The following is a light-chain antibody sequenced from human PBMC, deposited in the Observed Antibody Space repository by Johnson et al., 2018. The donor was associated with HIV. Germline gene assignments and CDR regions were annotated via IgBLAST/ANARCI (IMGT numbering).Light chain of an antibody. Sequence: LTQPPSVSAAPGQKVTISCSGSSSNIGNNYVSWYQQLPGTAPKLLIYENNKRPSGIPERFSGSKSGTSATLGITGLQTGDEADYYCGTWDSSLSAYVFGTGTKVTVL. J-gene: IGLJ1*01. CDR1: SSNIGNNY. V-gene: IGLV1-51*02. CDR2: ENN. CDR3: GTWDSSLSAYV.